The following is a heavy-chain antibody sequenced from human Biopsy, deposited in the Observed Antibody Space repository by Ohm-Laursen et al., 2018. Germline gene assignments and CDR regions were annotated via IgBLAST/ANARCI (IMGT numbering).Heavy chain of an antibody. CDR1: GGSVSSNTDY. Sequence: GTLSLTCTVSGGSVSSNTDYWAWLRQPPGKGLERIGSIFYTGIIFYNPSLKSRVSISVDTSKNQFSLNLNSVTASDTALYYCARHPTGFWFDPWGQGTLVIVSS. CDR2: IFYTGII. CDR3: ARHPTGFWFDP. J-gene: IGHJ5*02. V-gene: IGHV4-39*01.